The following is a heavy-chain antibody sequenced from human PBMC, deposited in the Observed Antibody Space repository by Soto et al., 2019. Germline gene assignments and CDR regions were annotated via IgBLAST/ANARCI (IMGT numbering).Heavy chain of an antibody. Sequence: GGSLRLSCAASGFTFNRYAMNWVRQAAGKGLEWVSGISGSGAATFYADSVKGRFTISRDNSKNTLYLQMNSLRAGDTAVYYCAKDPEVVVTAPDYWGKGTLVTVSS. D-gene: IGHD2-21*02. CDR1: GFTFNRYA. CDR3: AKDPEVVVTAPDY. CDR2: ISGSGAAT. V-gene: IGHV3-23*01. J-gene: IGHJ4*02.